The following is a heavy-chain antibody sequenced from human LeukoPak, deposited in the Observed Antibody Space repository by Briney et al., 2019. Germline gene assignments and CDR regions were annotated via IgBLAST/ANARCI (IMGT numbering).Heavy chain of an antibody. Sequence: ASVKVSCKASGYTFTGYYMHWVRQAPGQGLEWMGWINPNSGGTNYAQKFQGRVTMTRDTSISTAYMEVSRLRSDDTAVYYCARVVGATNWYFDLWGRGTLVTVSS. CDR3: ARVVGATNWYFDL. J-gene: IGHJ2*01. V-gene: IGHV1-2*02. D-gene: IGHD1-26*01. CDR1: GYTFTGYY. CDR2: INPNSGGT.